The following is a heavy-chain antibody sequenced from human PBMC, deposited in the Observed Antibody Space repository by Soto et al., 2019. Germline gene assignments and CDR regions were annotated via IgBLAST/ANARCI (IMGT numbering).Heavy chain of an antibody. CDR3: ARSEAYCGGDCYSYY. D-gene: IGHD2-21*02. J-gene: IGHJ4*02. CDR2: IIPIFGTA. Sequence: SVKVSCKASGGTFSSYAISWVRQAPGQGLEWMGGIIPIFGTANYAQKFQGRVTITADESTSTAYMELSSLRSEDTAVYYCARSEAYCGGDCYSYYWGQGTLVTVSS. CDR1: GGTFSSYA. V-gene: IGHV1-69*13.